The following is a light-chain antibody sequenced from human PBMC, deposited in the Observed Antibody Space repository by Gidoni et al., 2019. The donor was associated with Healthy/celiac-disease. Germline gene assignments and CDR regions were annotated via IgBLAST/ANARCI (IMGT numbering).Light chain of an antibody. J-gene: IGLJ1*01. CDR1: SSYVGSYNL. Sequence: QSALTQPASVSGSPGQSITISCTGTSSYVGSYNLVSWYQQHPGKAPKLMIYEGSKRPSGVSNHFSGSKSGNTASLTISGLQAEDEADYYCCAYAGSSTYVFGTGTKVTVL. CDR2: EGS. CDR3: CAYAGSSTYV. V-gene: IGLV2-23*01.